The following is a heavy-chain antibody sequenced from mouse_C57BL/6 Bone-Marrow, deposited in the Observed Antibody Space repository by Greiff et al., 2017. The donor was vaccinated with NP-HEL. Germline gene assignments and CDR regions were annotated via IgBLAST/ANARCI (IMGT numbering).Heavy chain of an antibody. Sequence: QVQLQQPGAELVKPGASVKLSCKASGYTFTSYWMHWVKQRPGQGLEWIGMIHPNSGSTNYNEKFKSKATLTVDKSSSTAYMQLSSLTSEDSAVYYCARSGDGYYGYYAMDYWGQGTSVTVSS. J-gene: IGHJ4*01. CDR1: GYTFTSYW. D-gene: IGHD2-3*01. CDR3: ARSGDGYYGYYAMDY. CDR2: IHPNSGST. V-gene: IGHV1-64*01.